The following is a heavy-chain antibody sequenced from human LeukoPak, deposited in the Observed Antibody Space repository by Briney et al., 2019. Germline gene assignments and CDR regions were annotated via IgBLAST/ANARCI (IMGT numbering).Heavy chain of an antibody. V-gene: IGHV3-33*01. CDR2: IWYDGSNK. CDR1: GFTFSSYG. J-gene: IGHJ4*02. D-gene: IGHD2-15*01. CDR3: ARDPEDGYCSGGSCYPGYYFDY. Sequence: GGSLRLSCAASGFTFSSYGMHWVRQAPGKGLEWVAVIWYDGSNKYYADSVKGRLTISRDNSKNTLYLQMNSLRAEDTAVYYCARDPEDGYCSGGSCYPGYYFDYWGQGTLVTVSS.